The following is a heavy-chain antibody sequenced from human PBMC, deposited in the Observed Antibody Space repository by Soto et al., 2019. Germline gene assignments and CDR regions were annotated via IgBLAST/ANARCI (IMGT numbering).Heavy chain of an antibody. CDR2: IYYSGST. V-gene: IGHV4-31*03. Sequence: SETLSLTCTVSGGSISSSGYYWSWIRQHPGKGLEWIGYIYYSGSTYNNTSLKSRVTISVDTSKNLFSLKLSLLTAADTAVFYCARTHYYGSGSLPNWFDPWGQGTLVTVSS. CDR1: GGSISSSGYY. CDR3: ARTHYYGSGSLPNWFDP. D-gene: IGHD3-10*01. J-gene: IGHJ5*02.